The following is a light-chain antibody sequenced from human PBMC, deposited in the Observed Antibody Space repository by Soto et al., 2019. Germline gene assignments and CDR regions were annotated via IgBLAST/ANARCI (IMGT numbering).Light chain of an antibody. CDR3: QKYDSVPWS. CDR2: TAS. Sequence: DIQMTQSPTSLSASVGDRVTITCRASQGIGYNLAWYQQKPGKVPKVLIYTASTLHSGVPSRFSGSGSGTEFTLTINSLQPEDVATCFCQKYDSVPWSFGQGTRVEI. CDR1: QGIGYN. V-gene: IGKV1-27*01. J-gene: IGKJ1*01.